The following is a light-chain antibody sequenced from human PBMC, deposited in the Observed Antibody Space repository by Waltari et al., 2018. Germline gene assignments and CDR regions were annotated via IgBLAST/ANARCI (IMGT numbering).Light chain of an antibody. J-gene: IGLJ2*01. V-gene: IGLV2-23*02. CDR1: NSDVGSLGL. CDR2: DVT. CDR3: CSYAHSVTF. Sequence: QSALIQPASLSGSPGQSITLPCTGINSDVGSLGLVAWYQQHPGKAPKLILYDVTKRPAVVSVRFSGSRSGDTASLTLSTLQAEDEADYYCCSYAHSVTFFGGGPRLTVL.